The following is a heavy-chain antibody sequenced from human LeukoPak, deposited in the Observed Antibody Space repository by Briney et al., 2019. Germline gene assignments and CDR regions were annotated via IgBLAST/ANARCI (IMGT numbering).Heavy chain of an antibody. Sequence: ASVKVSCKASGYTFISYDINWVRQAPGQGLEWMGGIIPIVGTANYAQKFQGRVTITADESTSTAYMELSSLRSEDTAVYYCARDAIYCSGGSCYPYYFDYWGQGTLVTVSS. CDR3: ARDAIYCSGGSCYPYYFDY. D-gene: IGHD2-15*01. CDR1: GYTFISYD. J-gene: IGHJ4*02. V-gene: IGHV1-69*13. CDR2: IIPIVGTA.